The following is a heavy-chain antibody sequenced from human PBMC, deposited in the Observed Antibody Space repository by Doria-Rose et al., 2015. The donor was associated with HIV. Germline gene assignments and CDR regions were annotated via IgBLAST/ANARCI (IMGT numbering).Heavy chain of an antibody. CDR3: ARIKSSRWYHKYYFDF. Sequence: QITLKESGPVLVKPTETLTLTCTVSGVSLSSPGMGVSWIRQPPGKVLEWLANISSDDERSYTAYLKSRLTISRGTSKSQVVLTMTDMDPVDTATYYCARIKSSRWYHKYYFDFWGQGTLGIVSA. J-gene: IGHJ4*02. CDR2: ISSDDER. D-gene: IGHD6-13*01. V-gene: IGHV2-26*01. CDR1: GVSLSSPGMG.